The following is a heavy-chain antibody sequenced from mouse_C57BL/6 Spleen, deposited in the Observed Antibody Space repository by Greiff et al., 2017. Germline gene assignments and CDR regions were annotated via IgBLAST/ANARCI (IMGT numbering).Heavy chain of an antibody. CDR1: GFNIKNTY. J-gene: IGHJ1*03. D-gene: IGHD2-4*01. CDR2: IDPANGNT. CDR3: ARPPLYDYDGDWYFDV. Sequence: VQLQQSVAELVRPGASVKLSCTASGFNIKNTYMHWVKQRPEQGLEWIGRIDPANGNTKYAPKFQGKATITADTSSNTAYLQLSSLTSEDTAIYYCARPPLYDYDGDWYFDVWGTGTTVTVSS. V-gene: IGHV14-3*01.